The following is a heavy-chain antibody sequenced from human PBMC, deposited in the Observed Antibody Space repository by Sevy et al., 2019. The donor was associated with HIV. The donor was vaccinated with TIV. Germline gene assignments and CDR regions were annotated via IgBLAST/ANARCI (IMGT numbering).Heavy chain of an antibody. CDR3: ARDLEFYDSGDYGPAFMPDY. V-gene: IGHV3-33*01. D-gene: IGHD4-17*01. CDR1: GFTFSSYG. CDR2: IWFDGSNT. J-gene: IGHJ4*02. Sequence: GESLKISCAASGFTFSSYGMHWVRQGPGKGLEWVAVIWFDGSNTYYADSVKSRFTISRDIAKNTLHLQMNSLRAEDTAVYYCARDLEFYDSGDYGPAFMPDYWGQGTLVTVSS.